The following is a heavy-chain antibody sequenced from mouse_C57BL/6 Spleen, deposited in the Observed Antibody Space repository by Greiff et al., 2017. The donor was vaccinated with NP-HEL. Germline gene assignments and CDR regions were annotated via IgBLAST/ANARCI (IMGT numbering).Heavy chain of an antibody. V-gene: IGHV5-17*01. CDR3: ARQEDYYGLYAMDY. D-gene: IGHD1-1*01. CDR2: ISSGSSTI. Sequence: EVKVVESGGGLVKPGGSLKLSCAASGFTFSDYGMHWVRQAPEKGLEWVAYISSGSSTIYYADTVKGRFTISRDNAKNTLFLQITSLRSEDTAMYYCARQEDYYGLYAMDYWGQGTSVTVSS. J-gene: IGHJ4*01. CDR1: GFTFSDYG.